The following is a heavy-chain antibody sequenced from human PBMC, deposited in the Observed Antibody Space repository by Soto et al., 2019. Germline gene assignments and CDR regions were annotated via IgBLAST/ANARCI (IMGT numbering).Heavy chain of an antibody. CDR3: ARDPYDILTQRTPLCWFDP. J-gene: IGHJ5*02. CDR1: GYTFTGYY. V-gene: IGHV1-2*04. D-gene: IGHD3-9*01. Sequence: ASVKVSCKAPGYTFTGYYMHWVRQAPGQGLEWMGWINPNSGGTNYAQKFQGWVTMTRDTSISTAYMELSRLRSDDTAVYYCARDPYDILTQRTPLCWFDPWGQGTLVTVSS. CDR2: INPNSGGT.